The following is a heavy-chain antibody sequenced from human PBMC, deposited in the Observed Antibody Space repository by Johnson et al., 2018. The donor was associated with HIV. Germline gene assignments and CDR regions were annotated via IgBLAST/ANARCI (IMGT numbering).Heavy chain of an antibody. CDR1: GFTFNNYA. Sequence: QVQLVESGGGVVQPGRSLRLSCAASGFTFNNYAMSWVRQAPGKGLEWVAVISYDGTHKYYADSVKGRFTISRDNAKNSLYLQMNSLRAEDTALYYCAKDMEGWLRPAAFDIWGQGTMVTVSS. D-gene: IGHD5-12*01. CDR2: ISYDGTHK. CDR3: AKDMEGWLRPAAFDI. V-gene: IGHV3-30-3*01. J-gene: IGHJ3*02.